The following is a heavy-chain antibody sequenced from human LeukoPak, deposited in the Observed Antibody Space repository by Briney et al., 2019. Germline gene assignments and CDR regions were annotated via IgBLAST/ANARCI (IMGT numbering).Heavy chain of an antibody. V-gene: IGHV3-7*03. CDR2: INSDGSEG. J-gene: IGHJ3*01. CDR3: ARSSYSSSSSV. CDR1: GFTFSGFW. D-gene: IGHD6-6*01. Sequence: AGGSLRLSCAVSGFTFSGFWMSWSRQAPGKGLEWVASINSDGSEGHYADVVKGRFTISRDNAKNSLYLQINSLRAEDTAVYYCARSSYSSSSSVWGQGTMVTVSS.